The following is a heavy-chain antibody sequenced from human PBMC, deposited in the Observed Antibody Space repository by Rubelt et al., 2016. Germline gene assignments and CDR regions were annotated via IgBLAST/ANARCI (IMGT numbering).Heavy chain of an antibody. CDR2: ISGSGSTT. J-gene: IGHJ4*01. CDR1: GFTVSSNY. D-gene: IGHD4-23*01. Sequence: EVQLVESGGGLVQPGGSLRLSCAASGFTVSSNYMNWARQAPGKGLEWASYISGSGSTTYYADSVKGRFTISRDNAKNSLYLQMNSLRAEDTAGYYWARTSGNCGGCLDRWGHGTLLTVSS. V-gene: IGHV3-48*01. CDR3: ARTSGNCGGCLDR.